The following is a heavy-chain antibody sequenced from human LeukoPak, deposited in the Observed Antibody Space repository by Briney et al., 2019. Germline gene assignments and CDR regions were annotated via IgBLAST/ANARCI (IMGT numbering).Heavy chain of an antibody. CDR3: ARDQCSSTSCYVDYYYYYGMDV. J-gene: IGHJ6*02. D-gene: IGHD2-2*01. V-gene: IGHV1-69*13. CDR1: GGTFSSYA. Sequence: SVKVSCTASGGTFSSYAISWVRQAPGQGLEWMGGIIPIFGTANYAQKFQGRVTITADESTSAAYMELSSLRSEDTAVYYCARDQCSSTSCYVDYYYYYGMDVWGQGTTVTVSS. CDR2: IIPIFGTA.